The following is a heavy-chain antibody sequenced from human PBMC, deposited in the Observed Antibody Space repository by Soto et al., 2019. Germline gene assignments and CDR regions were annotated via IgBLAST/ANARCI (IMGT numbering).Heavy chain of an antibody. J-gene: IGHJ3*02. CDR1: GGTFSSDS. D-gene: IGHD2-2*01. V-gene: IGHV1-69*01. CDR2: IIPIFGPA. CDR3: ARGLVDSSVPTDAFDS. Sequence: QVQLVQSGAEVKKPGSSVKVSCEASGGTFSSDSMNWVRQAPGQGLEWMGGIIPIFGPANYAQKFQGRVTITADESTSMGDMELSSLRSEDTAVYFCARGLVDSSVPTDAFDSWGQGTRVTVSS.